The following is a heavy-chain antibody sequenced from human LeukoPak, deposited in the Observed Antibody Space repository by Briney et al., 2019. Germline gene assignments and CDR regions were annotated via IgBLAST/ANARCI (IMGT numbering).Heavy chain of an antibody. CDR1: GGNFNNYV. J-gene: IGHJ3*02. D-gene: IGHD3/OR15-3a*01. CDR2: IIPALDRA. V-gene: IGHV1-69*04. Sequence: GASVKVSCKASGGNFNNYVVDWVRQAPRQGLQWMGRIIPALDRANYAHNFQGRLTITADKSTKTAYMELSSLRSEDTGLYFCARRTDAVDDAFDIWGQGTMLTVSS. CDR3: ARRTDAVDDAFDI.